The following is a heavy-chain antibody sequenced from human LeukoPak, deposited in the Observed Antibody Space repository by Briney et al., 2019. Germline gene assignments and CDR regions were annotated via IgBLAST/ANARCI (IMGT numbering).Heavy chain of an antibody. CDR2: IHTSGST. CDR3: AREFSGTSIAARVFDS. CDR1: GGSITSYY. D-gene: IGHD6-6*01. J-gene: IGHJ4*02. Sequence: PSETLSLTCTVSGGSITSYYWTYIRQPAGKGLEWIGRIHTSGSTNYNPSLKSRVTMSVDTSKNQFSLNLSSVTAADTAMYYCAREFSGTSIAARVFDSWGQETLVTVSS. V-gene: IGHV4-4*07.